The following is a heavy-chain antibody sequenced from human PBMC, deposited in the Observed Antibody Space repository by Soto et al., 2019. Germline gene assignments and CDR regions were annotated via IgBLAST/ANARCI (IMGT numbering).Heavy chain of an antibody. V-gene: IGHV4-30-2*01. CDR1: GGSISSGGYS. CDR2: ISHSGNT. CDR3: ARSFLS. Sequence: QLQLQESGSRLVKPSQTLSLTCAVSGGSISSGGYSWSWIRQPPGKGLEWSGYISHSGNTFYNPSLKSRVTISVDRSKNQFSLKLSSVTAADTAVYYCARSFLSWGQGTLVTVAS. J-gene: IGHJ4*02. D-gene: IGHD2-21*01.